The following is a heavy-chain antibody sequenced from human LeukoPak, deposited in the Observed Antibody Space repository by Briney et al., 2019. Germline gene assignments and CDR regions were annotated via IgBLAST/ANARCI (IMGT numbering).Heavy chain of an antibody. CDR3: ARVPLRYFDWSRMDV. J-gene: IGHJ6*02. Sequence: SETLSLTCAVYGGSFSGHYWSWIRQPPGKGLEWIGEINHSGSTNYNPSLKSRVTISVDTSKNQFSLKLSSVTAADTAVYYCARVPLRYFDWSRMDVWGQGTTVTVSS. D-gene: IGHD3-9*01. CDR1: GGSFSGHY. CDR2: INHSGST. V-gene: IGHV4-34*01.